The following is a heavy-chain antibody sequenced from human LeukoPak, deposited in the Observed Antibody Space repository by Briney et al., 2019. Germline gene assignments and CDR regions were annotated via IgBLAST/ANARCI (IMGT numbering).Heavy chain of an antibody. CDR3: AKSPGFGAVNFDY. J-gene: IGHJ4*02. V-gene: IGHV3-23*01. Sequence: GGSLRLSCAASGITLRSYAMSWVRQAPGKGLEWVSGISDSGGGTYYADSVKGRFTISRDNSKNTVYLQMNSLRAEDTAVYYCAKSPGFGAVNFDYWGQGTLVTVSS. CDR1: GITLRSYA. D-gene: IGHD3-3*01. CDR2: ISDSGGGT.